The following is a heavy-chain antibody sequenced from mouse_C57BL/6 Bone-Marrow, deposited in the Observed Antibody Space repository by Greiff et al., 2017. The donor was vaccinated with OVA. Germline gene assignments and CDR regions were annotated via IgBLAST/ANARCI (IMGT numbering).Heavy chain of an antibody. J-gene: IGHJ4*01. CDR1: GYSFTIYY. D-gene: IGHD2-5*01. CDR2: SYPGSVNT. Sequence: VQLQQSGPELVKPGASVKISCKASGYSFTIYYIHWVKQRPGQGLEWIGWSYPGSVNTKYNEKFKGKATLTADTSSSTAYMQLRSLTSEDSAVYYCARSNYGGLAMDYWGQGTSVTVSS. V-gene: IGHV1-66*01. CDR3: ARSNYGGLAMDY.